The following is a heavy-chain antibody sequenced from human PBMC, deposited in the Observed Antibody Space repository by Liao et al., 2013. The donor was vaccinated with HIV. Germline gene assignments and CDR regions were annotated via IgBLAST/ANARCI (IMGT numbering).Heavy chain of an antibody. D-gene: IGHD6-6*01. CDR1: GESLSGYH. V-gene: IGHV4-34*01. Sequence: QVQLQQWGAGLLKPSETLSLTCAVYGESLSGYHWTWIRQPPGKGLEWIGKVSHSGSTNYNPSLKSRVTISVDRSENQFSLKLGSVTAADTAVYYCTREGGGYKSSSYYWGQGTLVSVSS. CDR2: VSHSGST. J-gene: IGHJ4*02. CDR3: TREGGGYKSSSYY.